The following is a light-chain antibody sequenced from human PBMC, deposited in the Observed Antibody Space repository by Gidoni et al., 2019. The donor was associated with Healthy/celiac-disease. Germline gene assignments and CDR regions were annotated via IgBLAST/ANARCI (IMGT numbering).Light chain of an antibody. CDR2: QDS. V-gene: IGLV3-1*01. CDR1: KWGDKY. J-gene: IGLJ2*01. Sequence: YELTPLPSVSVSPGQTASITCSGDKWGDKYACWYQQKPGQSPVLVIYQDSKRPSGIPERFSGSNSGNTATLTISGTQAMDEADYYCQAWDSSNVVFGGGTKLTVL. CDR3: QAWDSSNVV.